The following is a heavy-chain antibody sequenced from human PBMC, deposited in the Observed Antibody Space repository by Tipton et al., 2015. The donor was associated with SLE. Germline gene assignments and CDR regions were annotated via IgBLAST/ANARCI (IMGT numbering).Heavy chain of an antibody. D-gene: IGHD2-2*01. CDR1: GFTFSSYG. Sequence: SLRLSCAASGFTFSSYGMHWVRQAPGKGLEWVAFIRYDGSNKYYADSVKGRFTISRDNSKNTLYLQMNSLRAEDTAVYYCAKGAGYCSSTSCPRNWFDPWGQGTLVTVSS. CDR3: AKGAGYCSSTSCPRNWFDP. J-gene: IGHJ5*02. CDR2: IRYDGSNK. V-gene: IGHV3-30*02.